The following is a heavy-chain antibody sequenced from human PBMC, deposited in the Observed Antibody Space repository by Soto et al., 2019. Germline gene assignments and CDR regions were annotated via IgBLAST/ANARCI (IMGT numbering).Heavy chain of an antibody. CDR1: VFTFSSYA. D-gene: IGHD2-2*01. CDR2: ISYDGSNK. J-gene: IGHJ4*02. V-gene: IGHV3-30-3*01. CDR3: AMLGYCSSTSCYHFDY. Sequence: GALRLSCAAPVFTFSSYAMHWVRQAPGKGLEWVAVISYDGSNKYYADSVKGRFTISRDNSKNTLYLQMNSLRAEDTAVYYCAMLGYCSSTSCYHFDYWGQGTLVTVSS.